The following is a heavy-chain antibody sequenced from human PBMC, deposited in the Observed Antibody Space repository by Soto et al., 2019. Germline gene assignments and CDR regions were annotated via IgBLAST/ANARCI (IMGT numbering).Heavy chain of an antibody. Sequence: TGGSLRLSCAASGFTFSSYAMSWVRQAPGKGLEWVSVISSSGGRINYADSVKGRFTISRDNSNNTLYLQMNSLRAEDTAVYYCAKDFYDILTPFDYWGQGTLVTVSS. D-gene: IGHD3-9*01. CDR3: AKDFYDILTPFDY. V-gene: IGHV3-23*01. J-gene: IGHJ4*02. CDR2: ISSSGGRI. CDR1: GFTFSSYA.